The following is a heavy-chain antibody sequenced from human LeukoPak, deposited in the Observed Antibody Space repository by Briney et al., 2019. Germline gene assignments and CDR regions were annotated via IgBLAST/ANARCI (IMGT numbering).Heavy chain of an antibody. D-gene: IGHD3-3*01. CDR1: GGSISSGGYY. Sequence: SETLSLTCTVSGGSISSGGYYWSWIRQHPGKSLEWIGYIYYSGSTYYNPSLKSRVTISVDTSKNQFSLKLSSVTAADTAVYYCARASKRITIFGVVIGLYAFDIWGQGTMVTVSS. CDR3: ARASKRITIFGVVIGLYAFDI. CDR2: IYYSGST. J-gene: IGHJ3*02. V-gene: IGHV4-31*03.